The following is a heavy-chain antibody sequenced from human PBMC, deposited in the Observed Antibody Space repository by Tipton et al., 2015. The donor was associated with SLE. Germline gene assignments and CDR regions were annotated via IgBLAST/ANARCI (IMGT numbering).Heavy chain of an antibody. Sequence: TLSLTCTVSGGSISSGSYYWSWIRQPAGKGLEWIGHIYTSGSTNDNPPLKSRVTISIDMSRNQFSLKLSSVTAADTAVYYCGRAYYDSSGYYVDHWGQGTLVTVSS. V-gene: IGHV4-61*09. J-gene: IGHJ4*02. CDR3: GRAYYDSSGYYVDH. CDR1: GGSISSGSYY. D-gene: IGHD3-22*01. CDR2: IYTSGST.